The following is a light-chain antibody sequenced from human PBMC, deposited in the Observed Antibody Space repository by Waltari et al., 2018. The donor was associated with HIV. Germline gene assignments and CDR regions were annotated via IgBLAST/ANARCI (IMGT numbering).Light chain of an antibody. J-gene: IGLJ3*02. CDR2: EVS. V-gene: IGLV2-8*01. CDR3: SSYAGSNNWV. Sequence: QSVLTQPPSASGSPGQSVTISCTGTSSDVGGYNYVSWYQQYPGKAPKVMIFEVSNRPSGVPDRFSGSRSGNTASLTVSGLQAEDEADYYCSSYAGSNNWVFGGGTKLTVL. CDR1: SSDVGGYNY.